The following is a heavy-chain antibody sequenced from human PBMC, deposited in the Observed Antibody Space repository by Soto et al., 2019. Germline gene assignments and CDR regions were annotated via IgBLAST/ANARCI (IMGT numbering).Heavy chain of an antibody. Sequence: SLRLSCAASGFTFSSYGMHWVRQAPGKGLERVAVISYDGSNKYYADSVKGRFTISRDNSKNTLYLQMNSLRAEDTAVYYCAKPYYEYWSEYYKGNYFDYWGQGTLVTVSS. D-gene: IGHD3-3*01. V-gene: IGHV3-30*18. CDR3: AKPYYEYWSEYYKGNYFDY. J-gene: IGHJ4*02. CDR1: GFTFSSYG. CDR2: ISYDGSNK.